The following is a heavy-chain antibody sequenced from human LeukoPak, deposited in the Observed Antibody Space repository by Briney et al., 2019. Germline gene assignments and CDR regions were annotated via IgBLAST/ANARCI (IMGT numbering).Heavy chain of an antibody. CDR1: GVSISTYY. Sequence: SETLSLTCSVSGVSISTYYWSWIRQSPGKGLEWIGYNYNSGSTKYNPSLRSRVTISVDTSKNQFSLKLSSVTTADAAVYYCARGAGSYYDALDIWGQGTMVPVSS. CDR3: ARGAGSYYDALDI. D-gene: IGHD1-26*01. CDR2: NYNSGST. J-gene: IGHJ3*02. V-gene: IGHV4-59*01.